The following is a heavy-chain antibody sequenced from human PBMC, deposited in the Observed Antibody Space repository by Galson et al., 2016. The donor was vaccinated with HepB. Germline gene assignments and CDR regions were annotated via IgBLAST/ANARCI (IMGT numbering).Heavy chain of an antibody. V-gene: IGHV3-30*03. CDR3: ARGGRDDAFDI. J-gene: IGHJ3*02. CDR2: ISYDGRSK. Sequence: SLRLSCAASGFTFIDYGVHWVRRAPGEGLEWVAVISYDGRSKNYADSVKGRFTVSRDNSKNTLYLQMNSLRAEDTAVYYCARGGRDDAFDIWGQGTMATVSS. CDR1: GFTFIDYG.